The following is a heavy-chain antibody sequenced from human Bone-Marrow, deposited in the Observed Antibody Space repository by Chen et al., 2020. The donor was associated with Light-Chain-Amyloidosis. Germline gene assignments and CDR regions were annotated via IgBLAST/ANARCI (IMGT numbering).Heavy chain of an antibody. CDR1: GFFFDDYA. CDR2: ISGYAVNP. J-gene: IGHJ4*02. Sequence: EVQLVESGGGVVQPGGSLRRSCEASGFFFDDYAMHWVRQAAGKGLEWVALISGYAVNPHYAYSVNGRFTISRDNSKNSLSLQMNNLITADTAFYYFAKAISSITSRDLEYWGQGTLVTVSS. V-gene: IGHV3-43*02. D-gene: IGHD2-2*01. CDR3: AKAISSITSRDLEY.